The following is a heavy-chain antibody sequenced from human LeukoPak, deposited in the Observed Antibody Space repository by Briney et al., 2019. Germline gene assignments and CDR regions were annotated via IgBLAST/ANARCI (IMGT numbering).Heavy chain of an antibody. J-gene: IGHJ3*02. CDR2: IYYSGST. Sequence: KTSQTLSLTCTVSGGSISSGGYYWSWIRQHPGKGLEWIGYIYYSGSTYYNPSLKSRVTISVDTSKNQFSLKLSSVTAADTAVYYCASRPTYYYDSSGDALDIWGQGTMVTVSS. V-gene: IGHV4-31*03. CDR1: GGSISSGGYY. CDR3: ASRPTYYYDSSGDALDI. D-gene: IGHD3-22*01.